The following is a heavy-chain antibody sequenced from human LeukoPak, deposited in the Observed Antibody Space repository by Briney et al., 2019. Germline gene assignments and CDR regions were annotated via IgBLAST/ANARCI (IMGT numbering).Heavy chain of an antibody. CDR2: IYHSGST. V-gene: IGHV4-38-2*02. Sequence: SETLSLTCTVSGYSISSGYYWGWIRQPPGKGLEWIGSIYHSGSTNYNPSLKSRVTISVDTSKNQFSLKLSSVTAADTAVYYCARALEQQLVEGYYYYYYGMDVWGQGTTVTVSS. CDR1: GYSISSGYY. J-gene: IGHJ6*02. D-gene: IGHD6-13*01. CDR3: ARALEQQLVEGYYYYYYGMDV.